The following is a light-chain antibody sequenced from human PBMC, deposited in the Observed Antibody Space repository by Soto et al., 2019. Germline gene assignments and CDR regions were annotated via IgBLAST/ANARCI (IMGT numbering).Light chain of an antibody. J-gene: IGKJ1*01. CDR1: KNINTW. CDR3: QQYETFSGT. Sequence: DIQMTQSPSTLSASVGDRFTITCRVSKNINTWVAWYLQIPGEAPKLLIYDASALQRGVPSRFSGSGAGTKCTLTIASLQPDDFTTYYCQQYETFSGTFGQGTKV. CDR2: DAS. V-gene: IGKV1-5*01.